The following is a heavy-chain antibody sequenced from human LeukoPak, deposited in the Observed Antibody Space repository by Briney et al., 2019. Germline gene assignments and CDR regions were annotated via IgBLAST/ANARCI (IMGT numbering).Heavy chain of an antibody. J-gene: IGHJ3*02. V-gene: IGHV4-38-2*01. Sequence: SETLSLTCAVSGYSISSGYYWGWIRQPPGKGLEWIGSIYHSGSTYYNPSLKSRVTISVDTSKNQFSLKVSSVTAADTAVYYCARRIFGVVIILSSMGAFDIWGQGTMVTVSS. CDR2: IYHSGST. D-gene: IGHD3-3*01. CDR3: ARRIFGVVIILSSMGAFDI. CDR1: GYSISSGYY.